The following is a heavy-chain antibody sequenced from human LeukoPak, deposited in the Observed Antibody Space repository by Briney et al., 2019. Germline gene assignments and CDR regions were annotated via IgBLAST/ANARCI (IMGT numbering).Heavy chain of an antibody. CDR1: GYTFTGYY. J-gene: IGHJ3*02. CDR2: VDPEDGET. V-gene: IGHV1-69-2*01. CDR3: ATASDAFDI. Sequence: ASVKVSCKASGYTFTGYYMHWVQQAPGKGLEWMGLVDPEDGETIYAEKFQGRVTITADTSTDTAYMELSSLRSEDTAVYYCATASDAFDIWGQGTMVTVSS.